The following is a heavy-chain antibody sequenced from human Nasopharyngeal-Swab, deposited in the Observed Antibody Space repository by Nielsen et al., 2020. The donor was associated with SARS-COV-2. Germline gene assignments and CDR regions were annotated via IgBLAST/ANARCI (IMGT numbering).Heavy chain of an antibody. J-gene: IGHJ5*02. Sequence: GESLKISCAASGFTFSSYWMHWVRQAPGKGLVWVSRINSDGSSTSYADSVKGRFTISRDNAKNTLYLQMNSLRAEDTAVYYCARGYYDFWSGYAGFDPWGPGTLVTVSS. CDR3: ARGYYDFWSGYAGFDP. V-gene: IGHV3-74*01. CDR1: GFTFSSYW. D-gene: IGHD3-3*01. CDR2: INSDGSST.